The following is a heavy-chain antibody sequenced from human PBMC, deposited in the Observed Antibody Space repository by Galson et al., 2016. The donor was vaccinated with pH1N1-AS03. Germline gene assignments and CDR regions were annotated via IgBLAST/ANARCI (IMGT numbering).Heavy chain of an antibody. CDR2: ISYDGSYE. CDR1: GFIFSNHG. V-gene: IGHV3-30*03. CDR3: AGANYQYYFDC. Sequence: SLRLSCAASGFIFSNHGMHWVRQAPGQGLEWVAIISYDGSYEYYADSVRGRFTISRDDSKNTLFLQMNSLRPDDTALYYCAGANYQYYFDCWGQGTLVTVSS. D-gene: IGHD1-7*01. J-gene: IGHJ4*02.